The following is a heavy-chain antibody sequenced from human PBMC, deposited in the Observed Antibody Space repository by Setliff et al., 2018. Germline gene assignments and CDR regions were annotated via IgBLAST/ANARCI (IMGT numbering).Heavy chain of an antibody. CDR1: GGSINSYY. CDR2: ISDSGST. D-gene: IGHD3-3*01. Sequence: PSETLSLTCTVSGGSINSYYWSWIRQPPGKGLEWIAYISDSGSTIYNPSLKSRLTISLDTSKNQFSLTLSSVTAADTAVYYCARMSGFLYMDVWGKGTTVTVSS. CDR3: ARMSGFLYMDV. V-gene: IGHV4-59*08. J-gene: IGHJ6*03.